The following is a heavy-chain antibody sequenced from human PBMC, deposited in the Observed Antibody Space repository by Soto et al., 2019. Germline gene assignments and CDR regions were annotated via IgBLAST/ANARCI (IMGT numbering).Heavy chain of an antibody. CDR2: ISYDGSNK. J-gene: IGHJ6*04. CDR1: GFTFSSYA. CDR3: ARDTRYGMDV. V-gene: IGHV3-30-3*01. Sequence: QVQLVGSGGGVVQPGRSLRLSCAASGFTFSSYAMHWVRQAPGKGLEWVAVISYDGSNKYYADSVKGRFTISRDNSKNTLYLQMNSLRAEDTAVYYCARDTRYGMDVWGRGTTVTVPS.